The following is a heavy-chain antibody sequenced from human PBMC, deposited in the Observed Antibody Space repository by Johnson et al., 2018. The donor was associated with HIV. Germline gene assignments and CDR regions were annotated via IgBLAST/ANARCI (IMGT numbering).Heavy chain of an antibody. J-gene: IGHJ3*01. Sequence: VQLVESGGGLVKPGGSLRLSCAASGFIFSNYPMHWVRQAPGKGLEWVAVISYDGSNKYYADSVKGRFTISRDNSKNTLFLQMNSLRDEDTAVYFCAKGGVWEIPLGFGAVDFWGQGTMVSASS. CDR1: GFIFSNYP. D-gene: IGHD1-26*01. V-gene: IGHV3-30*04. CDR3: AKGGVWEIPLGFGAVDF. CDR2: ISYDGSNK.